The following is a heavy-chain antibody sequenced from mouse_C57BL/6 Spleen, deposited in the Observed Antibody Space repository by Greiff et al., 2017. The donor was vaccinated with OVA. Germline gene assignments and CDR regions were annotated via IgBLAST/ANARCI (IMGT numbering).Heavy chain of an antibody. CDR2: IYPSDSET. D-gene: IGHD1-1*01. Sequence: VQLQQPGAELVRPGSSVKLSCKASGYTFTSYWMDWVKQRPGQGLEWIGNIYPSDSETHYNQKFKDKATLTVDKSSSTAYMQLSSLTSEDSAVYYCARDYYGSSFPWFAYWGQGTLVTVSA. J-gene: IGHJ3*01. CDR3: ARDYYGSSFPWFAY. CDR1: GYTFTSYW. V-gene: IGHV1-61*01.